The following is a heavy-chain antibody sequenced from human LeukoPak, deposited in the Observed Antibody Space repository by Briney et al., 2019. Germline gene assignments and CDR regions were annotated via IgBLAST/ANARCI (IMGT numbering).Heavy chain of an antibody. J-gene: IGHJ4*02. Sequence: ASVKVSCKASGYNFAVYYIQWLRQTPGQGPEWMGWVNPQNGDTKVVEKFGGRVTMASDTSINTVFLELNSLTPNDTGVYYCAIRRDFGATPVTFGHCGPGTQVTVSS. D-gene: IGHD4-17*01. V-gene: IGHV1-2*02. CDR2: VNPQNGDT. CDR3: AIRRDFGATPVTFGH. CDR1: GYNFAVYY.